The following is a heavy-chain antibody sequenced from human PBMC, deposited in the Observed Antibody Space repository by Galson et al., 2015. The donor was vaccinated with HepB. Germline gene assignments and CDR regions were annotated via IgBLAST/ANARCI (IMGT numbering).Heavy chain of an antibody. CDR3: VKEPTGGHRVGGYAPSPIDC. CDR1: GFTFSSYA. Sequence: QPGRSLRLSCAASGFTFSSYAMSWVRQAPGKRLEWVSGISGSGISTYYADSVKGRFTVSRDNSRNTVFLQMNSLTVGDTAVYYCVKEPTGGHRVGGYAPSPIDCWGQGTLVTVSS. D-gene: IGHD5-12*01. CDR2: ISGSGIST. V-gene: IGHV3-23*01. J-gene: IGHJ4*02.